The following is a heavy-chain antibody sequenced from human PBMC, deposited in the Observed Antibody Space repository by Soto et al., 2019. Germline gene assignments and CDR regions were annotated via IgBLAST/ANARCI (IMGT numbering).Heavy chain of an antibody. Sequence: QVQLVESGGGEVQPGRSLRLSCVASGFTFRSYGMHWVRQAAGKGLEWVAVIWADGSNKNYADSVKGRFAISRDESKSTLCRQMRRRRAEAAAEYYCVRAEGSMGTGAIWGEGSMVSVSS. J-gene: IGHJ4*02. CDR1: GFTFRSYG. CDR2: IWADGSNK. D-gene: IGHD5-18*01. CDR3: VRAEGSMGTGAI. V-gene: IGHV3-33*01.